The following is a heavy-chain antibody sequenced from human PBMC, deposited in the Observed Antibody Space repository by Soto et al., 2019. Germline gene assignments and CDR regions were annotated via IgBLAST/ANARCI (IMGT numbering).Heavy chain of an antibody. J-gene: IGHJ4*02. CDR3: ARGHYDFWSGYFATIDY. CDR1: GGSISSYY. CDR2: IHYSGST. Sequence: QVQLQESGPGLVKPSETLSLTCTVSGGSISSYYWSWIRQPPGKGLEWIGYIHYSGSTKYNPSLKSRFTISADTSKNQFSLKLSSVTAADTAVYYCARGHYDFWSGYFATIDYWGQGTLVTVSS. V-gene: IGHV4-59*08. D-gene: IGHD3-3*01.